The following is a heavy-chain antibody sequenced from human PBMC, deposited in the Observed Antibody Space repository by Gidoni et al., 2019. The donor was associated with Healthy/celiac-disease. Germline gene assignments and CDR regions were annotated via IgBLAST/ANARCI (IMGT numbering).Heavy chain of an antibody. CDR3: AKDIENDILTGFDY. CDR1: GFPFYDYA. CDR2: ISWNSGSI. J-gene: IGHJ4*02. V-gene: IGHV3-9*03. Sequence: EVQLVESGGGLVQPGRSLRLSCAASGFPFYDYAMQWVRQAPGKGLEWVSGISWNSGSIGYADSVKGRFTISRDNAKNSLYLQMNSLRAEDMALYYCAKDIENDILTGFDYWGQGTLVTVSS. D-gene: IGHD3-9*01.